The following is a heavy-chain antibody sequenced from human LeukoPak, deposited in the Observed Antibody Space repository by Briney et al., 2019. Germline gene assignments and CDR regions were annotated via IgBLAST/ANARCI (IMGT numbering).Heavy chain of an antibody. Sequence: PSETLSLTCTVSGDSISNYFWNWIRQPPGEGLEWIGYIYYNGRTNYNPSLKSRVTMSVDTSKNQFSLKLSSVTAADTAVYYCAKEGGFREFSYFDNWGQGTLVTVSS. V-gene: IGHV4-59*01. CDR1: GDSISNYF. CDR3: AKEGGFREFSYFDN. D-gene: IGHD3-10*01. CDR2: IYYNGRT. J-gene: IGHJ4*02.